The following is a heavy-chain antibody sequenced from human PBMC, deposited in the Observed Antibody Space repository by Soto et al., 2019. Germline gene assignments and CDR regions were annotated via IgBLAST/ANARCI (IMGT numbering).Heavy chain of an antibody. V-gene: IGHV3-30*03. CDR2: ISYDESNK. CDR1: GFTFSSYG. J-gene: IGHJ4*01. D-gene: IGHD4-4*01. CDR3: AREGVTNYTDYYFDL. Sequence: GGSLRLSCAASGFTFSSYGMHWVRQAPGKGLEWVAFISYDESNKYYADSVKGRFTISRDNSRTTLYLQMDSLRPEDTAIYYCAREGVTNYTDYYFDLWGHGALVTVSS.